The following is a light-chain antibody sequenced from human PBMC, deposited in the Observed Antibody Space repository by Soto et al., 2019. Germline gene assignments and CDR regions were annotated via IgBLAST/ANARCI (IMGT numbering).Light chain of an antibody. J-gene: IGKJ2*01. CDR1: QGISQD. Sequence: DIQMTQSPSSLSAFVGDRVTITCQASQGISQDLNWYQQRPGEAPKLLIYAASILETGIPSRFSGSGSQTYFTFTISNLQPEDVAIYYCQQYYSLPYTFGQGTKLEI. V-gene: IGKV1-33*01. CDR2: AAS. CDR3: QQYYSLPYT.